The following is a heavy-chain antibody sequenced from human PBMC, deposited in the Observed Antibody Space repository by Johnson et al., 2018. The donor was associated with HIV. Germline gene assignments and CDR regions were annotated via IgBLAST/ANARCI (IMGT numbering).Heavy chain of an antibody. J-gene: IGHJ3*02. D-gene: IGHD1-26*01. CDR2: ISGSGGST. CDR1: GFTFSSYA. CDR3: AKVETYVGATTRLTGAFDI. Sequence: VQLVESGGGLVQPGRSLRLSCAASGFTFSSYAMSWVRQAPGKGLEWVSAISGSGGSTYYADSVKGRFTISRDNSKNTLYLQMNSLRAEDTAVYYCAKVETYVGATTRLTGAFDIWGQGTMVTVSS. V-gene: IGHV3-23*04.